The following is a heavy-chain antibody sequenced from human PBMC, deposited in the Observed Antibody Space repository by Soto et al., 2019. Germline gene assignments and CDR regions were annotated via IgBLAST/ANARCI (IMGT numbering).Heavy chain of an antibody. CDR2: ISGSGGST. CDR3: AKARPIVVVIGRPEYYFDY. V-gene: IGHV3-23*01. J-gene: IGHJ4*02. Sequence: GGSLRLSCAASGFTFSSYAMSWVRQAPGKGLEWVSAISGSGGSTYYADSVKGRFTISRDNSKNTLYLQMNSLRAEDTAVYYCAKARPIVVVIGRPEYYFDYWGQGTQVTVSS. CDR1: GFTFSSYA. D-gene: IGHD3-22*01.